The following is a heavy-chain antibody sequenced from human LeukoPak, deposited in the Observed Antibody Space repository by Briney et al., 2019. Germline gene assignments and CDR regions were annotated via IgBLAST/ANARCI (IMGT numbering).Heavy chain of an antibody. Sequence: SQTLSLTCVVSGGSISSDGYSWSWIRQPPGKGLEWIGYIYHSGSTYYNPSLKSRVTISVDTSKNQFSLKLSSVTAADTAVYYCARGRYDYVWGNPTRAFDIWGQGTMVTVSS. J-gene: IGHJ3*02. CDR1: GGSISSDGYS. CDR2: IYHSGST. CDR3: ARGRYDYVWGNPTRAFDI. D-gene: IGHD3-16*01. V-gene: IGHV4-30-2*01.